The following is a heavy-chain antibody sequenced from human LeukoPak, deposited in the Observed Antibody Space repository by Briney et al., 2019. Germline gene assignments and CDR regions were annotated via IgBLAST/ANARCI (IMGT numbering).Heavy chain of an antibody. D-gene: IGHD1-26*01. V-gene: IGHV3-48*04. Sequence: PSGGSLRLSCAASGFSFHTYDMNWVRQAPGKGLEWVAQISDVSDAIYYADSVKGRFTISRNNAESSLFLQMNSLRAEDTAVYYCAREPTRRNLVTYRSWDAYDIWGQGTMVTVSP. CDR1: GFSFHTYD. J-gene: IGHJ3*02. CDR3: AREPTRRNLVTYRSWDAYDI. CDR2: ISDVSDAI.